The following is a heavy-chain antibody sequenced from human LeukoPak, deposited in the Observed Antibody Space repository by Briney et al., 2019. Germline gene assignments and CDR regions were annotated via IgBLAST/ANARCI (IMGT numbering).Heavy chain of an antibody. CDR3: ARDREDYGSGMDV. CDR2: IIPILGIA. D-gene: IGHD4-17*01. CDR1: GGTFSSYA. J-gene: IGHJ6*02. V-gene: IGHV1-69*04. Sequence: VASVKVSCKASGGTFSSYAISWVRQAPGQGLEWMGRIIPILGIANYAQKFQGRVTITADKSTSTAYTELSSLRSEDTAVYYCARDREDYGSGMDVWGQGTTVTVSS.